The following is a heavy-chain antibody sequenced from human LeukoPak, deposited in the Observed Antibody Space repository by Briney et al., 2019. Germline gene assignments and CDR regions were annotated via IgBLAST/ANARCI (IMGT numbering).Heavy chain of an antibody. D-gene: IGHD3-3*01. J-gene: IGHJ6*03. CDR3: ARCGGSGYSAPLYYYYMDV. CDR2: IYTSGST. CDR1: GGSISSYY. V-gene: IGHV4-4*07. Sequence: KTSETLSLTCTVSGGSISSYYWSWIRQPAGKGLEWIGRIYTSGSTNYNPSLKSRVTMSVDTSKNQFSLKLSSVTAADTAVYYCARCGGSGYSAPLYYYYMDVWGKGTTVTVSS.